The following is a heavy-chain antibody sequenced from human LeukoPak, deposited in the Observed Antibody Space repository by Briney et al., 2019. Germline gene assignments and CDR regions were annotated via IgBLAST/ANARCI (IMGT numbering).Heavy chain of an antibody. V-gene: IGHV3-30*18. CDR1: GFTFSSYG. D-gene: IGHD3-22*01. CDR3: AKEGYYYDSSGYNYYYGMDV. CDR2: ISYDGSNK. Sequence: GGSLRLSCAASGFTFSSYGMHWVRQAPGKGLEWVAVISYDGSNKYHADSVKGRFTISRDNSKNTLYLQMNSLRAEDTAVYYCAKEGYYYDSSGYNYYYGMDVWGQGTTVTVSS. J-gene: IGHJ6*02.